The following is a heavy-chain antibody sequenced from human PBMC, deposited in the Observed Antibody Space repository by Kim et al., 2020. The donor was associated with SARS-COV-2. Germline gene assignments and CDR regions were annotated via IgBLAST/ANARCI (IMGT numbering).Heavy chain of an antibody. CDR3: ARDRGGNIFDY. J-gene: IGHJ4*02. V-gene: IGHV1-2*02. Sequence: TNYAQKFQGRVTMTRDTSISTAYMELSRLRSDDTAVYYCARDRGGNIFDYWGQGTLVTVSS. D-gene: IGHD2-15*01. CDR2: T.